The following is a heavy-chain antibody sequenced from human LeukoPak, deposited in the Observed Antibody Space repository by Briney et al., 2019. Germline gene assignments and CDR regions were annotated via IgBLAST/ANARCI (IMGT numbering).Heavy chain of an antibody. CDR3: TSPLRYSSGWYYFDY. D-gene: IGHD6-19*01. Sequence: GGSLRLSCAASGFTFSASALHWVRQASGKGLEWVGRIRSKANSYATEYAASLKGRFTISRDDSKNTAYLQMNSLKTEDTAVYYCTSPLRYSSGWYYFDYWGQGTLVTVSS. V-gene: IGHV3-73*01. CDR1: GFTFSASA. J-gene: IGHJ4*02. CDR2: IRSKANSYAT.